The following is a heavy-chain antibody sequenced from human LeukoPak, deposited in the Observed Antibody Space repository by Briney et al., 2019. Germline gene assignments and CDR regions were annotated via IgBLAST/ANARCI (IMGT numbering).Heavy chain of an antibody. Sequence: GGSLRLSCAASGFTFSSYDMHWVRQATGKGLEWVSAIGTAGDTYYPGSVKGRFTISRENAKNSLYLQMNSLRAGDTAVYYCARVYYDILTGDYYAMDVWGQRTTVTVSS. V-gene: IGHV3-13*01. D-gene: IGHD3-9*01. CDR1: GFTFSSYD. J-gene: IGHJ6*02. CDR2: IGTAGDT. CDR3: ARVYYDILTGDYYAMDV.